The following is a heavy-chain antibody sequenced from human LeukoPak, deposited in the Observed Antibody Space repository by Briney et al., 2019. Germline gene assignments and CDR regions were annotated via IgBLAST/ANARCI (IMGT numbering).Heavy chain of an antibody. J-gene: IGHJ3*02. Sequence: SETLSLTCTVSGGSISSGSYYWSWIRQPAGKGLEWIGRIYTSGSTNYNPSLKSRVTISVDTSKNQFSLKLSSVTAADTAVYYCARTVVVVAATGAFDIWGQGTMVTVSS. CDR2: IYTSGST. V-gene: IGHV4-61*02. CDR1: GGSISSGSYY. CDR3: ARTVVVVAATGAFDI. D-gene: IGHD2-15*01.